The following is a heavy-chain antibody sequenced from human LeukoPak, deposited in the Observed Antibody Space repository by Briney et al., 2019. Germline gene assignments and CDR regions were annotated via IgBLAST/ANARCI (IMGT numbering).Heavy chain of an antibody. D-gene: IGHD3-3*01. CDR2: VGDSAETT. CDR1: GFTFRKYG. V-gene: IGHV3-23*01. J-gene: IGHJ3*01. Sequence: RGSLRLSCAASGFTFRKYGMSWVRQAPGKGLEWVSVVGDSAETTHYADSVKGRLFISRDNSKNTVHLQMNSLRAEDTALYYCVKDSFILEGGVGSDDGFAVWGQGTMVTVSS. CDR3: VKDSFILEGGVGSDDGFAV.